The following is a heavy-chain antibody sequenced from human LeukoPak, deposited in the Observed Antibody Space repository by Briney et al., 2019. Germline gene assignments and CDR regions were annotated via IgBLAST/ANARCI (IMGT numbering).Heavy chain of an antibody. D-gene: IGHD2-2*01. CDR1: GGSFSGYY. CDR3: AREGCSSTSCYRLGY. J-gene: IGHJ4*02. Sequence: SETLSLTCAVYGGSFSGYYWSLIRQPPGKGLEWIGEINHSVSTNYNPSLKSRVTISVDMSKDQFSLKLSSVTAADTAVYYCAREGCSSTSCYRLGYWGQGTLVSVSS. CDR2: INHSVST. V-gene: IGHV4-34*01.